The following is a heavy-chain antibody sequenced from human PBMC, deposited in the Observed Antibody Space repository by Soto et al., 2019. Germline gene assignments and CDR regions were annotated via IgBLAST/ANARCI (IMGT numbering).Heavy chain of an antibody. CDR3: WKHDTISWIVDS. J-gene: IGHJ4*02. CDR1: GYSFPRYW. CDR2: IDPSDSYT. Sequence: GESLKISCKGSGYSFPRYWISWVRQMPGKGLEWMGRIDPSDSYTSYSPSFQGHVTISVDKSISTAYLQWSSLKASDTAMFYCWKHDTISWIVDSCGQGYLVTIS. V-gene: IGHV5-10-1*01. D-gene: IGHD6-13*01.